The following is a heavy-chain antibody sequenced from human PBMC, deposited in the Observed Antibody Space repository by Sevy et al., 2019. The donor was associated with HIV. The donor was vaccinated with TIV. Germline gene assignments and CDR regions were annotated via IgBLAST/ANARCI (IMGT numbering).Heavy chain of an antibody. D-gene: IGHD3-22*01. CDR2: ISAYNGNT. V-gene: IGHV1-18*01. J-gene: IGHJ4*02. CDR1: GYTFTSYG. Sequence: APVKVSCKASGYTFTSYGISWVRQAPGQGLEWMGWISAYNGNTNYAQKLQGRVTMTTDTSTSTAYMELRSLRSDDKAVYYCARLTYYYDSSGYYHHDYWGQGTLVTVSS. CDR3: ARLTYYYDSSGYYHHDY.